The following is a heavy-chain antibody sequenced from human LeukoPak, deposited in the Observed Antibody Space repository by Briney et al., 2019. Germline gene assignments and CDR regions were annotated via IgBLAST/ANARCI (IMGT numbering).Heavy chain of an antibody. CDR3: AKDRYFCSGGSCYSRYYYMDV. D-gene: IGHD2-15*01. V-gene: IGHV3-21*01. CDR2: ISSSSSYI. Sequence: GGSLRLSCAASGFTFSSYSMNWVRQAPGKGLEWVSSISSSSSYIYYADSVKGRFTISRDNAKNSLYLQMNSLRAEDTAVYYCAKDRYFCSGGSCYSRYYYMDVWGKGTTVTISS. J-gene: IGHJ6*03. CDR1: GFTFSSYS.